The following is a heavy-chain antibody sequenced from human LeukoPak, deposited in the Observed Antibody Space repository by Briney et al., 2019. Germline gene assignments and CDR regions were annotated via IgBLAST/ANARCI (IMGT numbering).Heavy chain of an antibody. J-gene: IGHJ4*02. CDR3: ARLGLHGSGTYYFFDY. CDR2: IDPNTGDT. CDR1: GQSLTGYF. D-gene: IGHD3-10*01. V-gene: IGHV1-2*06. Sequence: SVKVSCKASGQSLTGYFIHWVRQAPGQGLEWVGRIDPNTGDTIYAQNFQGRVTVTSATSISTAYMELSRLTSGDAAVYFCARLGLHGSGTYYFFDYWGQGTLVTVSS.